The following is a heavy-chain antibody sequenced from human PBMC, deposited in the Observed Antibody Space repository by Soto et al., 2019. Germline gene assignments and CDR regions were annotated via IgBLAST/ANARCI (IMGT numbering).Heavy chain of an antibody. CDR3: ARDAQYYFDY. V-gene: IGHV3-30-3*01. CDR1: GFTFSSYA. J-gene: IGHJ4*02. CDR2: ISYDGSNK. Sequence: QVQLVESGGGVVQPGRSLRLSCAASGFTFSSYALHWVRQAPGKGLEWVAIISYDGSNKYYADSVKGRFTISRDNSKNTLYLQMNSLRAEDTAVYYWARDAQYYFDYWGKGTLVTVSS.